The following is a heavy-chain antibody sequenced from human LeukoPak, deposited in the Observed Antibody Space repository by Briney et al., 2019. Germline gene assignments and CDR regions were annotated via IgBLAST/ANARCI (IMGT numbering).Heavy chain of an antibody. CDR3: ARRGGTAATLDY. CDR2: INHSGST. CDR1: GFTFSSYG. Sequence: GSLRLSCAASGFTFSSYGMSWIRQPPGKGLEWIGEINHSGSTNYNPSLKSRVTISVDTSKNQFSLKLSSVTAADTAVYYCARRGGTAATLDYWGQGTLVTVSS. J-gene: IGHJ4*02. D-gene: IGHD1-14*01. V-gene: IGHV4-34*01.